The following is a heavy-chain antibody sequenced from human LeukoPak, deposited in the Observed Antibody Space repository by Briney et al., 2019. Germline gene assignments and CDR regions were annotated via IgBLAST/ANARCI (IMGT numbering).Heavy chain of an antibody. CDR1: GFTFSSYW. CDR2: IKQDGREK. V-gene: IGHV3-7*01. D-gene: IGHD3-3*01. Sequence: GGSLRFSCAASGFTFSSYWMSWVRQAPGKGLEWVANIKQDGREKYYVDSVKGRFTISRDNAKNSLYLQMNSLRAEDTAVYYCARGDFWSGYSNYYYYGMDVWGQGTTVTVSS. J-gene: IGHJ6*02. CDR3: ARGDFWSGYSNYYYYGMDV.